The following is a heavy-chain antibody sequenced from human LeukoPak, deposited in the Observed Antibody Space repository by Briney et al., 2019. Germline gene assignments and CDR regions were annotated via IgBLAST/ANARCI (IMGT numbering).Heavy chain of an antibody. J-gene: IGHJ3*02. CDR1: GFTFSSYD. Sequence: GRSLRLSCAASGFTFSSYDMHWVRQAPGKGLEWVAVIWYDGSNKYYADSVKGRFTISRDNSKNTLYLQMNSLRAEDTAVYYCASDYYDSSGLLDDAFDIWGQGTMVTVSS. CDR2: IWYDGSNK. V-gene: IGHV3-33*01. D-gene: IGHD3-22*01. CDR3: ASDYYDSSGLLDDAFDI.